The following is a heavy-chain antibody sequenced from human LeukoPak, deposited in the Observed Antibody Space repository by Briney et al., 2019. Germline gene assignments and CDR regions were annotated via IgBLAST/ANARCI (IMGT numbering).Heavy chain of an antibody. J-gene: IGHJ3*02. CDR2: IYYSGST. Sequence: SETLSLTCTVSGGSISSYYWSWIRQPPGKGLEWIGYIYYSGSTNYNPSLKSRVTISVDTSKNQFSLKLSSVTAADTAVYYCARRGIAAAGDAFDIWGQGTMVTVSS. D-gene: IGHD6-13*01. V-gene: IGHV4-59*08. CDR1: GGSISSYY. CDR3: ARRGIAAAGDAFDI.